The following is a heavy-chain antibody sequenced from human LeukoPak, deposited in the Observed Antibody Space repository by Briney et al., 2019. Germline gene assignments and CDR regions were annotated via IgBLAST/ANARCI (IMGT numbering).Heavy chain of an antibody. J-gene: IGHJ6*04. D-gene: IGHD3-10*02. CDR1: GFTFSSYS. V-gene: IGHV3-21*01. CDR2: ISSTSDYI. Sequence: GGSLRLSCAASGFTFSSYSMNWVRQTPGKGLEWVSSISSTSDYIYYADSVKGRFTISRDNAKNSLYLQMNSLRAEDTAVYYCAELGITMIGGVWGKGTTVTISS. CDR3: AELGITMIGGV.